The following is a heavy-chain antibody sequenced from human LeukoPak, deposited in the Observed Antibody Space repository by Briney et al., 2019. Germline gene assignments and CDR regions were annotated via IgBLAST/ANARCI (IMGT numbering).Heavy chain of an antibody. CDR1: GFTFDSYW. CDR2: IKQDGSEK. Sequence: PGGSLRLSCAASGFTFDSYWMSWVRQAPGKGLEWVANIKQDGSEKYYVDSVKGLFTISRDNAKNSLYLQMNSLRVEDTAVYYCARKGLPDYWGQGTLVTVSS. V-gene: IGHV3-7*01. J-gene: IGHJ4*02. CDR3: ARKGLPDY.